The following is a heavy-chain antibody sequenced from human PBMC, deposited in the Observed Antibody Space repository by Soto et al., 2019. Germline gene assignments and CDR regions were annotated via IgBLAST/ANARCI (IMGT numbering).Heavy chain of an antibody. V-gene: IGHV5-51*01. Sequence: GESLKISCQGFGYSFTTYWIGWVRQMPGKGLEWVGIIYPGDSDTRYSPSFQGQVTISADKSISTAYLQWSSLKASDTAMYYCARRRQKGYYYYGMDVWGQGTTVTVSS. CDR2: IYPGDSDT. CDR1: GYSFTTYW. J-gene: IGHJ6*02. CDR3: ARRRQKGYYYYGMDV.